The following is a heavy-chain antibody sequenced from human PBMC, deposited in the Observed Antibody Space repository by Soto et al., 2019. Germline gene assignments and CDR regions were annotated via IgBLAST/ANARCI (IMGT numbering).Heavy chain of an antibody. J-gene: IGHJ2*01. CDR2: IDPTDSYT. Sequence: GESLKISCQASGYSFTTYWISWVRQMPGKGLECMGRIDPTDSYTDYSPSFQGQVTISADKSISTAYLQWSSLKASDTAMYYCARRGYNYWYFDLWGRGTLVTVSS. CDR1: GYSFTTYW. CDR3: ARRGYNYWYFDL. V-gene: IGHV5-10-1*04. D-gene: IGHD5-18*01.